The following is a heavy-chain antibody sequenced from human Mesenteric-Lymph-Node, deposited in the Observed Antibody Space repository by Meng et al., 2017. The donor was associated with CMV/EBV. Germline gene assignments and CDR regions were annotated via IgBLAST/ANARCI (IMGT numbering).Heavy chain of an antibody. J-gene: IGHJ6*02. CDR2: ISYDGSNK. D-gene: IGHD6-13*01. CDR1: GFTFSSFA. CDR3: ARDLVIAAAGQYYYYGMDV. V-gene: IGHV3-30*19. Sequence: GGPLRLSCAASGFTFSSFAMHWVRQAPGKGLEWVAVISYDGSNKYYADSVKGRFTISRDNSKNTLYLQMNSLRAEDTAVYYCARDLVIAAAGQYYYYGMDVWGQGTTVTVSS.